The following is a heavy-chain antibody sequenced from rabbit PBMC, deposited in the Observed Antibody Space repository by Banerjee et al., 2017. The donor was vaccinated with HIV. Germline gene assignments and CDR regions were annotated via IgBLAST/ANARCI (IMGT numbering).Heavy chain of an antibody. CDR2: IYITSGTA. CDR1: GIDFSSDYD. D-gene: IGHD8-1*01. V-gene: IGHV1S45*01. CDR3: ARAGVYAGSSSYTGFDFNL. Sequence: QEQLEESGGDLVKPEGSLTLTCTASGIDFSSDYDMCWVRQAPGKGLEWIGWIYITSGTAYYASWVKSRFTISKTSSTTVTLQMTSLTAADTATYFCARAGVYAGSSSYTGFDFNLWGQGTLVTVS. J-gene: IGHJ4*01.